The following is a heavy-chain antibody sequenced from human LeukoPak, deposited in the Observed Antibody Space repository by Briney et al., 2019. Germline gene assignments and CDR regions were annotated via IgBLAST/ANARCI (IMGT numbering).Heavy chain of an antibody. D-gene: IGHD5-18*01. CDR1: GFTVSSND. V-gene: IGHV3-53*01. J-gene: IGHJ4*02. CDR3: ARDLSGVTGYTYGRGIDY. CDR2: IYSGGST. Sequence: PGGSLRLSCAASGFTVSSNDMSWVRQAPGKGLECISVIYSGGSTDYADSVKGRFTISRDNAKTSLYLQMNSLRAEDTAVYYCARDLSGVTGYTYGRGIDYWGQGTLVTVSS.